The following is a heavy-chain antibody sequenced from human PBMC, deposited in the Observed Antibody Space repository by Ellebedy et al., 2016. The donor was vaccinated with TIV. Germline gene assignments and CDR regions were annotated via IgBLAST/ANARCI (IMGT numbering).Heavy chain of an antibody. D-gene: IGHD3-16*02. CDR1: GYSFTSYW. J-gene: IGHJ4*02. V-gene: IGHV5-10-1*01. CDR3: ARSDLLRLGELSCLDY. Sequence: GESLKISCKGSGYSFTSYWISWVRQMPGKGLEWMGRIDPSDSYTNYSPSFQGHVTISADKSISTAYLQWSSLKASDTAMYYCARSDLLRLGELSCLDYWGQGTLVTVSS. CDR2: IDPSDSYT.